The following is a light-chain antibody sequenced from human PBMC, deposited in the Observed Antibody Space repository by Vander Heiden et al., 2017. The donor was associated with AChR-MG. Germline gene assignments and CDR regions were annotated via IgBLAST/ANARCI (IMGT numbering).Light chain of an antibody. CDR2: DAA. V-gene: IGKV3-11*01. Sequence: EIVLTQSPATLSLSPGERATLSCRASQSVSSYLAWYQQKHRGDPRMLINDAANRATGSPPRCSGSRAGAKVTLTISSREPEEFAVYYCQQQSNRPPLTFGGGTKVEIK. J-gene: IGKJ4*01. CDR1: QSVSSY. CDR3: QQQSNRPPLT.